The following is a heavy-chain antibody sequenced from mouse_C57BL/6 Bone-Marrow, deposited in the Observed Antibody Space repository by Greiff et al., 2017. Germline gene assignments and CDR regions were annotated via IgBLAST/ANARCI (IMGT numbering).Heavy chain of an antibody. CDR1: YTFSRRVH. J-gene: IGHJ3*01. CDR2: GQGLEWIG. D-gene: IGHD1-1*01. Sequence: QVQLKESGPELARPWASVKISCQAFYTFSRRVHFAIRDTNYWMQWVKQRPGQGLEWIGASYPGNGDTSYNQKFKVNATLTADKSSSTAYMHLCSLTSEDSAVYYCAFTTVVATRGPWFAYWGQGTLVTVSA. CDR3: SEDSAVYYCAFTTVVATRGPWFAY. V-gene: IGHV1-87*01.